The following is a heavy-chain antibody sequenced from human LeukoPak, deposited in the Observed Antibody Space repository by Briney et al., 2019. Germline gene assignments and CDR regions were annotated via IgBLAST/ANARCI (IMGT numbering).Heavy chain of an antibody. CDR2: IIPIFGTA. J-gene: IGHJ4*02. V-gene: IGHV1-69*06. Sequence: SVKVSCKASGGTFSSYAISWVRQAPGQGLEWMGGIIPIFGTANYAQKFQGRVTITADKSTSTAYMELSSLRSEDTAVYYCARPHSYYGSGVGYFDYWGQGTLVTVSS. CDR1: GGTFSSYA. D-gene: IGHD3-10*01. CDR3: ARPHSYYGSGVGYFDY.